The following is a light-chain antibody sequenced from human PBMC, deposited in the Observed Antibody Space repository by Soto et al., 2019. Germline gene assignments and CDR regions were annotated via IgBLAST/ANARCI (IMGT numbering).Light chain of an antibody. J-gene: IGKJ1*01. CDR1: QGNSRY. V-gene: IGKV1-8*01. CDR2: APP. Sequence: AIGMTQPPSSFCAATGDRVTITCPERQGNSRYLAWSQQKPGKAPKLLNYAPPTLQSGVPSRFSGSGSGTDFTLTISCLQSEDFATYYCQQYYSYPWTFGQRSKADIK. CDR3: QQYYSYPWT.